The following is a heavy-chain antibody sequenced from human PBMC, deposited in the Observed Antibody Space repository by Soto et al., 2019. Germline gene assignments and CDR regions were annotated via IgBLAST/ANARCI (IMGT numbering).Heavy chain of an antibody. CDR2: IYSGGNS. CDR1: GFTVSSSH. J-gene: IGHJ5*02. D-gene: IGHD3-10*01. CDR3: ARLGPYGSETYSFRYNWFDP. Sequence: GGSLRLSCAASGFTVSSSHMSWVRQAPGKELERVSVIYSGGNSYYAVSVQGRFTISRDNSKITVFLQMNSLRGEDTAIYYCARLGPYGSETYSFRYNWFDPWGQGTLVTVSS. V-gene: IGHV3-53*01.